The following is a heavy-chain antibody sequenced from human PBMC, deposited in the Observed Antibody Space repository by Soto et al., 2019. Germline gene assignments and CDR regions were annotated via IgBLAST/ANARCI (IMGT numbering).Heavy chain of an antibody. V-gene: IGHV4-59*08. CDR2: IYYSGST. Sequence: PSETLSLTCTVSGGSISSYYWSWIRQPPGKGLEWIGYIYYSGSTNYNPSIKSRVTISVDTSKNQFSLKLSSVTAADTAVYYCASSGYCSSTSCYGPDAFDIWGQGTMVTVSS. CDR1: GGSISSYY. D-gene: IGHD2-2*01. CDR3: ASSGYCSSTSCYGPDAFDI. J-gene: IGHJ3*02.